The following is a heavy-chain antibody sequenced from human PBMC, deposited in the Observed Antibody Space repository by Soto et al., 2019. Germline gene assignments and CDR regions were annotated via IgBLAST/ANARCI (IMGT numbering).Heavy chain of an antibody. CDR3: AREPYDYIWGSYRPYYFDY. Sequence: QVQLQQWGAGLLKPSETLSLTCAVYGGSFSGYYWSWIRQPPGKGLEWIGEINHSGSTNYNPSLMSRVTISVDTSKNQFFLKLSSVTAADTAVYYCAREPYDYIWGSYRPYYFDYWGQGTLVTVSS. CDR1: GGSFSGYY. CDR2: INHSGST. V-gene: IGHV4-34*01. J-gene: IGHJ4*02. D-gene: IGHD3-16*02.